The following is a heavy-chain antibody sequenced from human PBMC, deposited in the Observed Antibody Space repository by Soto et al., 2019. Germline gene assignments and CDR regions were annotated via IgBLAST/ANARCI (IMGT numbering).Heavy chain of an antibody. CDR3: ARDGRAFSIFGETMDV. Sequence: ASVKVYCKTSGFTFTNYAINWVRQAPGQGLQWMGWISAYSGDTKYAQRFQDRLTVTTDPSTTTAYMELRSLRSDDTAVYYCARDGRAFSIFGETMDVWGQGTTVTVSS. CDR2: ISAYSGDT. V-gene: IGHV1-18*01. D-gene: IGHD3-3*01. J-gene: IGHJ6*02. CDR1: GFTFTNYA.